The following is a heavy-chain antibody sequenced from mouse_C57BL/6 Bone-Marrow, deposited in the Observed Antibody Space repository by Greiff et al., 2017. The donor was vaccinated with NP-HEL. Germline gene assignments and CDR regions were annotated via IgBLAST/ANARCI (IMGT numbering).Heavy chain of an antibody. D-gene: IGHD1-1*01. Sequence: QQSCKASGYTFTSYWMHWVKQRPGRGLEWIGRIDPNSGGTKYNEKFKSKATLTVDKPSSTAYMQLSSLTSEDSAVYYCARGGFGITTVVPYWGQGTLVTVSA. CDR2: IDPNSGGT. V-gene: IGHV1-72*01. CDR3: ARGGFGITTVVPY. J-gene: IGHJ3*01. CDR1: GYTFTSYW.